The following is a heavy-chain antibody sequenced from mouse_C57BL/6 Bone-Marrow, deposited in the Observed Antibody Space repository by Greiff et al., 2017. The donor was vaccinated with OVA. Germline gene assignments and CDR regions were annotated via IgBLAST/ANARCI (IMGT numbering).Heavy chain of an antibody. CDR3: TRVYYYGSSHYWYFDV. CDR1: GFTFSSYA. V-gene: IGHV5-9-1*02. J-gene: IGHJ1*03. CDR2: ISSGGDYI. Sequence: DVHLVESGEGLVKPGGSLKLSCAASGFTFSSYAMSWVRQTPEKRLEWVAYISSGGDYIYYADTVKGRFTISRDNARNTLYLQMSSLKSEDTAMYYCTRVYYYGSSHYWYFDVWGTGTTVTVSS. D-gene: IGHD1-1*01.